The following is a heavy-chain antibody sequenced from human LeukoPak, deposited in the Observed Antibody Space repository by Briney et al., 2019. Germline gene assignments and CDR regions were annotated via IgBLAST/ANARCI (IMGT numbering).Heavy chain of an antibody. J-gene: IGHJ4*02. CDR2: INPNSGGT. V-gene: IGHV1-2*02. Sequence: ASVKVSCKASGYTFTGYYMHWVRQAPGQGLEWMGWINPNSGGTNYAQKFQGRVTMTRDTSISTAYMELSRLRSDDTTVYYCARARAGVNYYDSSGYYYTFDYWGQGTLVTVSS. CDR3: ARARAGVNYYDSSGYYYTFDY. CDR1: GYTFTGYY. D-gene: IGHD3-22*01.